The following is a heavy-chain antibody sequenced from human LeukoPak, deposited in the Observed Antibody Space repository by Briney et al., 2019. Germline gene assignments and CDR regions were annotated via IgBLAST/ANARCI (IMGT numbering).Heavy chain of an antibody. V-gene: IGHV4-38-2*01. J-gene: IGHJ4*02. CDR1: GYSISSGYY. CDR3: ARRGVIAARLFDY. CDR2: IYHSGTT. D-gene: IGHD6-6*01. Sequence: SETLSLTCAVSGYSISSGYYWGWVRQPPGKGLEWIGSIYHSGTTYYNPSLKSRVNISVDTSKSQFSLKLRSVTAADTAVYYCARRGVIAARLFDYWGQGTLVIVSS.